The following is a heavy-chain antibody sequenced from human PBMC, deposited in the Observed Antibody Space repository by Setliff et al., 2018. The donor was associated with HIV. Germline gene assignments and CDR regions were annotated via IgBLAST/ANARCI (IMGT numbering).Heavy chain of an antibody. CDR2: IHPSGGST. CDR1: GYTFTSYY. V-gene: IGHV1-46*01. D-gene: IGHD4-4*01. CDR3: ARTTVTTHYYYYNMDV. J-gene: IGHJ6*03. Sequence: ASVKVSCKASGYTFTSYYIHWVRQAPGQGLEWMGVIHPSGGSTSYAQSFQDRVTMTRDTSTSTVYMELSSLRSEDTAVYYCARTTVTTHYYYYNMDVWGKGTTVTVS.